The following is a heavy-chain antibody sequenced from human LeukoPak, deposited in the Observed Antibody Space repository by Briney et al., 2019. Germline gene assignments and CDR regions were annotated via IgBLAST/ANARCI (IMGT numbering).Heavy chain of an antibody. CDR1: GYTFTDYY. CDR2: INPNSGGT. CDR3: ARAIAVVDY. Sequence: ASVKVSCKASGYTFTDYYIHWVRQAPGQGLEWMGWINPNSGGTNSAQKFQGRVTMTKDTSISPAYMELSRLRSDDTAVYFCARAIAVVDYWGQGTLVTVSS. J-gene: IGHJ4*02. D-gene: IGHD6-19*01. V-gene: IGHV1-2*02.